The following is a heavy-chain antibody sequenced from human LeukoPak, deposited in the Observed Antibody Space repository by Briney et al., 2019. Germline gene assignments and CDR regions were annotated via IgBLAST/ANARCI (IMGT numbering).Heavy chain of an antibody. D-gene: IGHD2-2*01. CDR1: GYSFDEYA. CDR2: INWKSDKI. Sequence: GGSLRFSCAGSGYSFDEYAMHWVRQAPGKGLEWVSGINWKSDKIGYADSVKGRFTISRDNSKNSLYLQMNSLRVEDTALYYCAKDRYCTSSSCPIDHWGQGTMVTVSS. CDR3: AKDRYCTSSSCPIDH. V-gene: IGHV3-9*01. J-gene: IGHJ4*02.